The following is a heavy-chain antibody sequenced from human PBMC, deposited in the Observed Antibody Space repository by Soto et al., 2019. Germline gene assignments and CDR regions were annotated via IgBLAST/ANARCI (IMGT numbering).Heavy chain of an antibody. CDR3: ARSRGGYFDY. CDR2: IYYSGST. V-gene: IGHV4-59*01. J-gene: IGHJ4*02. D-gene: IGHD3-16*01. CDR1: GGSISSYY. Sequence: QVQLQESGPGLVKPSETLSLTCTVSGGSISSYYWSWIRQPPGKGLEWIGYIYYSGSTNYNPSLNSRVTISVDTSKNQFSLKQSSVTAADTAVYYCARSRGGYFDYWGQGTLVTVSS.